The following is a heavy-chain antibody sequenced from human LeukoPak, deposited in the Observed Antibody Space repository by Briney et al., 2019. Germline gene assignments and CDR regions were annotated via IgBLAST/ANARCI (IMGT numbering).Heavy chain of an antibody. D-gene: IGHD6-13*01. CDR1: GYTFTGYY. V-gene: IGHV1-2*02. CDR3: ARSQGIAAAGRRFDP. CDR2: INPNSGGT. J-gene: IGHJ5*02. Sequence: ASVKVSCKASGYTFTGYYMHWVRQAPGQGLEWMGWINPNSGGTNYAQKFQGRVTMTWDTSISTAYMELSRLRSDDTAVYYCARSQGIAAAGRRFDPWGQGTLVTVSS.